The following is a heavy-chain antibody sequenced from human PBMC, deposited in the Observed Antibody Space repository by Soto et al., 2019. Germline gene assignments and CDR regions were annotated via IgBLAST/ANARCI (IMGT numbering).Heavy chain of an antibody. J-gene: IGHJ6*02. Sequence: EQLVQSGAEVKKPGSSVKVSCKASGGTFSSYAISWVRQAPGQGLEWMGGIIPIFGTANYAQKFQGRVTITADESTSTAYMELSSLRSEDTAVYYCARELASGSYYIGDYYYYGMDVWGQGTTVTVSS. CDR1: GGTFSSYA. V-gene: IGHV1-69*01. D-gene: IGHD1-26*01. CDR3: ARELASGSYYIGDYYYYGMDV. CDR2: IIPIFGTA.